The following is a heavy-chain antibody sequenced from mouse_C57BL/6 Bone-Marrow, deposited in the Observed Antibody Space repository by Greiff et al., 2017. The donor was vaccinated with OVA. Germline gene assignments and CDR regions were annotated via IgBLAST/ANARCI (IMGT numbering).Heavy chain of an antibody. D-gene: IGHD2-14*01. CDR1: GYTFTDYE. CDR3: TILLWVRRGIDYAMDY. Sequence: VKLMESGAELVRPGASVTLSCKASGYTFTDYEMHWVKQTPVHGLEWIGAIDPETGGTAYNQKFKGKAILTADKSSSTAYMELRSLTSEDSAVYYCTILLWVRRGIDYAMDYWGQGTSVTVSS. J-gene: IGHJ4*01. CDR2: IDPETGGT. V-gene: IGHV1-15*01.